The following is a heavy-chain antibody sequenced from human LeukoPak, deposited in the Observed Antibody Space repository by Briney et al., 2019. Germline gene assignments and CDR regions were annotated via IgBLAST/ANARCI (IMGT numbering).Heavy chain of an antibody. CDR2: IYTSGST. Sequence: SETLSLTCTVSGGSISSYYWSWIRQPAGKGLEWIGRIYTSGSTNYNPSLKSRVTMSVGTSKNQFSLKLSSVTAADTAVYYCARDFYYGSGSYFDYWGQGTLVTVSS. CDR3: ARDFYYGSGSYFDY. CDR1: GGSISSYY. D-gene: IGHD3-10*01. J-gene: IGHJ4*02. V-gene: IGHV4-4*07.